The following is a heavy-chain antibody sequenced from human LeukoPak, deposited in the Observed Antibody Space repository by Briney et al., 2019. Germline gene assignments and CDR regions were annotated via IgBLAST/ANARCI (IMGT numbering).Heavy chain of an antibody. Sequence: VASVKVSCKASGGTFSSYAISWVRQAPGQGLEWMGGIIPIFGTANYAQKFQGRVTITAVESTSTAYMELSSLRSEDTAVYYCAREGDSSGWSYFDYWGQGTLVTVSS. D-gene: IGHD6-19*01. CDR2: IIPIFGTA. J-gene: IGHJ4*02. V-gene: IGHV1-69*13. CDR3: AREGDSSGWSYFDY. CDR1: GGTFSSYA.